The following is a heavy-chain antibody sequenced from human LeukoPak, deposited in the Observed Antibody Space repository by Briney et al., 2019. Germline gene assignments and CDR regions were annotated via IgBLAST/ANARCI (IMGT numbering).Heavy chain of an antibody. CDR2: IYHSGST. J-gene: IGHJ4*02. Sequence: PSETLSLTCAVYSGSFSGYYWSWIRQPPGKGPECIGEIYHSGSTNYNPSLKSRVTISVDTPKNQFSLKLSSVTAADTAVYYCARGFATMVRGVVLDFWGQRTLVTVSS. V-gene: IGHV4-34*01. CDR1: SGSFSGYY. D-gene: IGHD3-10*01. CDR3: ARGFATMVRGVVLDF.